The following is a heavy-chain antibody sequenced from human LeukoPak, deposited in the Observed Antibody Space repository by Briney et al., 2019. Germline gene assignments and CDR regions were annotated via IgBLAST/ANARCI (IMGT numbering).Heavy chain of an antibody. V-gene: IGHV4-59*01. CDR3: ARDHGEGFDY. J-gene: IGHJ4*02. D-gene: IGHD4-17*01. Sequence: SEPLSLTCTVSGGSISSYYWSWIRQPPGKGLEWIGYIYYSGSTNYNPSLKSRVTISVDTSKNQFSLKLSSVTAADTAVYYCARDHGEGFDYWGQGTLVTVSS. CDR2: IYYSGST. CDR1: GGSISSYY.